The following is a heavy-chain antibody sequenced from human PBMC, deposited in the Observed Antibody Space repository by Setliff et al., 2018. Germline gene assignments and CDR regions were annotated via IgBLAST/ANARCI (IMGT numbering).Heavy chain of an antibody. CDR1: GFTFSSYS. Sequence: GGSLRLSCAASGFTFSSYSMNWVRQAPGKGLEWVSSISSSSSYIYYADSVKGRFTISRDNAKNSLYLQMNSLRAEDTAVYYCAREPSTGYSYDDDAFDIWGQGTMVTV. V-gene: IGHV3-21*01. CDR3: AREPSTGYSYDDDAFDI. J-gene: IGHJ3*02. CDR2: ISSSSSYI. D-gene: IGHD5-18*01.